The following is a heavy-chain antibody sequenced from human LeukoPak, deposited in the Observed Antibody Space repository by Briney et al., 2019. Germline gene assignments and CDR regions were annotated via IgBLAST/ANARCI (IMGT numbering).Heavy chain of an antibody. D-gene: IGHD2-2*01. CDR2: IYAGGAA. Sequence: GGSLRLSCAASGFTFSNYAMTWVRQAPGKGLEWVSVIYAGGAAYYADYVKGRFTISRDTSNNTLILQMHSLGVDDTAVYYCARSTSYHFDSWGQGTLVTVSS. J-gene: IGHJ4*02. CDR1: GFTFSNYA. V-gene: IGHV3-53*01. CDR3: ARSTSYHFDS.